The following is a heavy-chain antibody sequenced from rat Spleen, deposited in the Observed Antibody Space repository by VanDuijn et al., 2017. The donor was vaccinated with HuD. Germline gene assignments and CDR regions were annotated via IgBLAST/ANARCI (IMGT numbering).Heavy chain of an antibody. V-gene: IGHV2S63*01. J-gene: IGHJ3*01. CDR2: IWTGGST. CDR1: GFALTNYG. Sequence: VQLKESGPGLVQPSQTLSLTCTVSGFALTNYGVSWVRQPPGKGLEWMGLIWTGGSTAYNSLLKSRLSISRDTSKSQVFLKMNSLQTEDTATYYCARLDNSGRGFAYWGQGTLVTVSS. CDR3: ARLDNSGRGFAY. D-gene: IGHD4-3*01.